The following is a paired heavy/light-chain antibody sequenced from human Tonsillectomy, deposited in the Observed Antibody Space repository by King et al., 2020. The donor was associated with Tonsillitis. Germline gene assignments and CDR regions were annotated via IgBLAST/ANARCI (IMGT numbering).Heavy chain of an antibody. CDR1: GFAFSNHG. CDR2: ISFDGRNK. D-gene: IGHD3-9*01. Sequence: QVQLVESGGGVVQPGRSLRLSCAASGFAFSNHGIHWVRQAPGKGLEWVAVISFDGRNKYYADSVKGRFTVSRDNSQNTLYLQMTSLRAEDTAVYYCARDPQADWLFIPNSYYYYMDVWGKGTSVSVSS. J-gene: IGHJ6*03. V-gene: IGHV3-30*03. CDR3: ARDPQADWLFIPNSYYYYMDV.
Light chain of an antibody. V-gene: IGLV1-40*01. J-gene: IGLJ2*01. CDR3: QSYDSSLSGWV. CDR1: SSNIGAGYD. Sequence: QSVLTQPPSVSGAPGQRVSISCSGSSSNIGAGYDVQWYQQVSGTAPKPLIYGNEHRPSGVPDRFSGSKSGTSASLAITGLQAEDEADYYCQSYDSSLSGWVFGGGTKVTVL. CDR2: GNE.